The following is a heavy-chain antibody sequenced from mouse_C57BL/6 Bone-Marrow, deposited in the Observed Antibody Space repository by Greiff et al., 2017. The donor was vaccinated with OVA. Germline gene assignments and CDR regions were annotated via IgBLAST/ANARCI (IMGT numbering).Heavy chain of an antibody. V-gene: IGHV1-81*01. D-gene: IGHD1-1*01. Sequence: VKLMESGAELARPGASVKLSCKASGYTFTSYGISWVKQRTGQGLEWIGEIYPRSGNTYYNEKFKGKATLTADKSSSTAYMELRSLTSEDSAVYFCARGGITTVVADYFYYWGQGTTLTVSS. J-gene: IGHJ2*01. CDR1: GYTFTSYG. CDR2: IYPRSGNT. CDR3: ARGGITTVVADYFYY.